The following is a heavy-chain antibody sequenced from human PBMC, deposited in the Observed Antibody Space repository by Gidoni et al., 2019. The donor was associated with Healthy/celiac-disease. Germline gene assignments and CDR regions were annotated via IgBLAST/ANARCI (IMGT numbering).Heavy chain of an antibody. CDR2: INPNSGGT. CDR3: ARGPPRGSYEGYFQH. Sequence: QVQLVQSGAEVKKPGASVKVSCKASGYTFTDYYMHWVRQAPGQGLEWMGWINPNSGGTNYAQKFQGWVTMTRDTSISTAYMELSRLRSDDTAVYYCARGPPRGSYEGYFQHWGQGTLVTVSS. D-gene: IGHD3-16*01. CDR1: GYTFTDYY. J-gene: IGHJ1*01. V-gene: IGHV1-2*04.